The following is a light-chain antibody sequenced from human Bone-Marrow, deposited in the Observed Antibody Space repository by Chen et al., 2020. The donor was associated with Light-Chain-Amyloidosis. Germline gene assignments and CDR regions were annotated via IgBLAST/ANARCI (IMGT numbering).Light chain of an antibody. CDR3: GSYAGSNTVV. CDR2: EVN. CDR1: SSDVGNYNL. Sequence: QSALTQPASVSGSPGQSITISCTGSSSDVGNYNLVSWYQQHPGKATKLMIFEVNKRPSGVSNRFSGSKSGNTASLTISGLLAEDEADYHCGSYAGSNTVVFGGGTKLTVL. J-gene: IGLJ2*01. V-gene: IGLV2-23*02.